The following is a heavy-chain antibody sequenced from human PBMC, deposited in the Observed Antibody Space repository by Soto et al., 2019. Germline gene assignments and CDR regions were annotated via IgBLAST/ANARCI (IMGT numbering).Heavy chain of an antibody. CDR1: GGTFSSYA. V-gene: IGHV1-69*13. CDR2: IIPIFGTA. Sequence: SVKVSCKASGGTFSSYAISWVRQAPGQGLEWMGGIIPIFGTANYAQKFQGRVTITADESTSTAYMELSSLRSEDTAVYYCARADTALDLFAYRGQGTLVTVSS. CDR3: ARADTALDLFAY. D-gene: IGHD5-18*01. J-gene: IGHJ4*02.